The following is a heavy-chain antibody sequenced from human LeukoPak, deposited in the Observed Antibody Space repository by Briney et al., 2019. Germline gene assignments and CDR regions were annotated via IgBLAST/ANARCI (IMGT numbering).Heavy chain of an antibody. V-gene: IGHV3-15*01. J-gene: IGHJ4*02. CDR1: GFSFSNAW. CDR3: TTDQGGSYWENH. D-gene: IGHD1-26*01. Sequence: GGSLRLSCAASGFSFSNAWMNGVREAQGKGVEWVGRIKSKTYGGKSDYATPVKGRFTISRDDSKNTLYLQMNSLKTEDTAVYYCTTDQGGSYWENHWGQGTLVTVSS. CDR2: IKSKTYGGKS.